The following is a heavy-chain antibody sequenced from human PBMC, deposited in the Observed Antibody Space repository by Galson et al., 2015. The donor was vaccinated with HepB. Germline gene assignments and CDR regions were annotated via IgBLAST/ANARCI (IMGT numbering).Heavy chain of an antibody. CDR3: AKGTTNIDY. J-gene: IGHJ4*02. CDR2: IGVNAGST. CDR1: GFTFSSLG. Sequence: SLRLSCAAPGFTFSSLGMTWVRQAPGKGLECVSAIGVNAGSTDYADSVKGRFTISRDNSKNMLYLQMNNLRAEDTAVYYCAKGTTNIDYWGQGTLVTVSS. D-gene: IGHD1-1*01. V-gene: IGHV3-23*01.